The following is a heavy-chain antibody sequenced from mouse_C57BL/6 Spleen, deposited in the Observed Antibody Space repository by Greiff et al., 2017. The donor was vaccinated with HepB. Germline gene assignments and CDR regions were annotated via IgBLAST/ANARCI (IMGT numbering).Heavy chain of an antibody. V-gene: IGHV1-81*01. CDR3: ARGDTIFWYFDV. CDR2: IYPRSGNT. CDR1: GYTFTSYG. J-gene: IGHJ1*03. Sequence: QVQLKESGAELARPGASVKLSCKASGYTFTSYGISWVKQRTGQGLEWIGEIYPRSGNTYYNEKFKGKATLTADKSSSTAYMELRSLTSEDSAVYFCARGDTIFWYFDVWGTGTTVTVSS.